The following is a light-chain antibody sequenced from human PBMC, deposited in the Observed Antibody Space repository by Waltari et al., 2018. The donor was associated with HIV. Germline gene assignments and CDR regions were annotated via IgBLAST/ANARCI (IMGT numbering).Light chain of an antibody. V-gene: IGKV1-39*01. Sequence: DIQMTQSPSSLSASLGDRVTITCRASQSINTYLSWYQQRPGKTPKLLIYAASILDSWVPSRFSGCGSGTDFTLTISSLQPEDFATYYCQQSYSTPYTVGQGTKLEIK. CDR3: QQSYSTPYT. CDR2: AAS. J-gene: IGKJ2*01. CDR1: QSINTY.